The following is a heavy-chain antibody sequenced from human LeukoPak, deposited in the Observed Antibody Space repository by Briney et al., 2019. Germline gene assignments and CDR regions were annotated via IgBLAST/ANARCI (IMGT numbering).Heavy chain of an antibody. J-gene: IGHJ4*02. Sequence: SGPTLVKPTQTLTLTCTFSGFSLSTSGVGVGWNRQPPGKALEWLALIYWDDDKRYSPSLESRLTITKDTSKNQVVLTMTNMDPVDTATYYCARRTAAPGSSWYLFDYWGQGTLVTVSS. CDR1: GFSLSTSGVG. CDR2: IYWDDDK. D-gene: IGHD6-13*01. V-gene: IGHV2-5*02. CDR3: ARRTAAPGSSWYLFDY.